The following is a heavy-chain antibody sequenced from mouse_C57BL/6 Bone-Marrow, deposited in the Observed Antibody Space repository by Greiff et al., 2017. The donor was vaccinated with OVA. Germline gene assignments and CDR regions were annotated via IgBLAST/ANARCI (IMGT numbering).Heavy chain of an antibody. CDR3: ARGVTADPFAY. V-gene: IGHV1-81*01. J-gene: IGHJ3*01. Sequence: QVQLQQSGAELARPGASVKLSCKASGYTFTSYGISWVKQRTGQGLEWIGEIYPRSGNTYYNEKFKGKATLTADKSSSTAYMELRSLTSEDSAVYFCARGVTADPFAYWGQGTLVTVSA. CDR1: GYTFTSYG. D-gene: IGHD2-2*01. CDR2: IYPRSGNT.